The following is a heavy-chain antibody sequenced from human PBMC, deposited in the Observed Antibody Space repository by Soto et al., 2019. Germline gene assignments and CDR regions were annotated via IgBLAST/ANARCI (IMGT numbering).Heavy chain of an antibody. D-gene: IGHD3-10*01. Sequence: QVQLVESGGGVVQPGRSLTLSCVASGFTLSNYGMHWARQAPGKGLEWVAVIWYDGTATYSVDSVKGRFSISRDNAKNELFLQLCSLRAEHTAVYYCARNVGSSGSSRWFDTWGQGTLVTVSS. CDR1: GFTLSNYG. CDR3: ARNVGSSGSSRWFDT. CDR2: IWYDGTAT. J-gene: IGHJ5*02. V-gene: IGHV3-33*01.